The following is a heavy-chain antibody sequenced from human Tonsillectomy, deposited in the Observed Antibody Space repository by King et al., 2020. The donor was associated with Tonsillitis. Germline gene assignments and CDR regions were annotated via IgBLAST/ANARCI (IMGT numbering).Heavy chain of an antibody. J-gene: IGHJ4*02. D-gene: IGHD6-13*01. CDR2: INSDESTT. Sequence: VQLVESGGGLVQPGGSLRLSCAASGFTFSSYWMHWVRQAPGKGLVWVSRINSDESTTTYADSVKGRFTISRDNAKNTLYLQMNSLRAEDTAVYYCARASAAAFDYRGQGTLVTVSS. V-gene: IGHV3-74*01. CDR1: GFTFSSYW. CDR3: ARASAAAFDY.